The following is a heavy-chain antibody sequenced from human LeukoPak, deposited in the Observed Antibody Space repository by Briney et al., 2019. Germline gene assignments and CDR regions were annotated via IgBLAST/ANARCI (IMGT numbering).Heavy chain of an antibody. CDR2: TYYRSKWYN. CDR3: ARVYYYDSSGYHNTPFDY. D-gene: IGHD3-22*01. Sequence: SQTLSLTCAISGDSVSSNSAAWNWIRQSPSRGLEWLGRTYYRSKWYNGYAVSVKSRITINPDTSKNQFSLQLNSVTPEDTAVYYCARVYYYDSSGYHNTPFDYWGQGTLVTVSS. J-gene: IGHJ4*02. CDR1: GDSVSSNSAA. V-gene: IGHV6-1*01.